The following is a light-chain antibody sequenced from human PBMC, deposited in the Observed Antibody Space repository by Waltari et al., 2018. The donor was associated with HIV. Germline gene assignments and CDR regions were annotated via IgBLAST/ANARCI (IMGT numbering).Light chain of an antibody. V-gene: IGKV1-12*02. CDR2: DAS. CDR3: QQANSFPSFT. Sequence: IQMTQSPFSVSASLGDRVTFTCRASHIGSSFAWYQQKPGKAPKLLIYDASSMQRGVPSRFSGSGCGTNFTLTISSLQPEEYATYYCQQANSFPSFTFGGGTKVEIK. CDR1: HIGSS. J-gene: IGKJ4*01.